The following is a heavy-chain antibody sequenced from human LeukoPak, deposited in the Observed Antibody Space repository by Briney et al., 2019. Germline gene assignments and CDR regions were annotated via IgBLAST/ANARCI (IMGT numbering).Heavy chain of an antibody. CDR2: IWYDGSNK. V-gene: IGHV3-33*06. CDR3: AKAARPYYFDY. J-gene: IGHJ4*02. Sequence: GGSLRLSCAASGFTFSSYGMHWVRQAPGKGLEWVAVIWYDGSNKYYADSVKGRFTISRDNSKNTLYLQMNSLRAEDTAVYYCAKAARPYYFDYWGQGTLVTVSS. D-gene: IGHD6-6*01. CDR1: GFTFSSYG.